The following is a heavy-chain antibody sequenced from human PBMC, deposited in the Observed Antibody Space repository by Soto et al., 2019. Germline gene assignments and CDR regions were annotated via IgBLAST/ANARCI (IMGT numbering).Heavy chain of an antibody. D-gene: IGHD3-22*01. CDR2: IYTSGST. CDR3: ARGPYYYDSSGYDEVFYFEC. CDR1: CGSISSYY. Sequence: TSETLSRTCTVSCGSISSYYWSCIRQPSWKGLEWIVRIYTSGSTNYNPSLKSRVTMSVDTYKNQFSLKLSSVTAADTAVYYCARGPYYYDSSGYDEVFYFECWGKGTLVTVSS. V-gene: IGHV4-4*07. J-gene: IGHJ4*02.